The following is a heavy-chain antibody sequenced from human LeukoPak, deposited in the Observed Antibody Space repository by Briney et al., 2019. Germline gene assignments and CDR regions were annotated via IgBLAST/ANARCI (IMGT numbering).Heavy chain of an antibody. J-gene: IGHJ4*02. V-gene: IGHV4-34*01. D-gene: IGHD3-3*01. Sequence: SETLSLTCAVYGGSFSGYYWSWIRQPPGKGLEWIGEINHSGSTNYNPSLKSRVTISVDTSKNQFSLKLSSVTAADTAVYYCARASPYYDFWSGYYSDFDYWGQGTLVTVSS. CDR3: ARASPYYDFWSGYYSDFDY. CDR1: GGSFSGYY. CDR2: INHSGST.